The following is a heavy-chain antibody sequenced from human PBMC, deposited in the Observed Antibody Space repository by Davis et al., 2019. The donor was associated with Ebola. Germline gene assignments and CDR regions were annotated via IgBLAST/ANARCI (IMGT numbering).Heavy chain of an antibody. CDR3: AKVLRFLEWGYDY. J-gene: IGHJ4*02. V-gene: IGHV3-30*18. Sequence: GGSLRLSCAASGFPFISYAMSWVRQAPGKGLEWVAVISYDGSNKYYADSVKGRFTISRDNSKNTLYLQMNSLRAEDTAVYYCAKVLRFLEWGYDYWGQGTLVTVSS. CDR2: ISYDGSNK. CDR1: GFPFISYA. D-gene: IGHD3-3*01.